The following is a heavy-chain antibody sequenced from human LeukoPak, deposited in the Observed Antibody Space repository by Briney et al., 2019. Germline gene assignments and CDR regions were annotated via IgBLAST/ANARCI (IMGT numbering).Heavy chain of an antibody. D-gene: IGHD3-22*01. CDR1: GFTFSIYA. CDR3: AKDRPNYYGSNGHYYRRDGDY. Sequence: GGSLRLSCAASGFTFSIYAMSWVRQAPGKGLQWVSSITSSGDGTYYADSVKGGFTISRDNSENMLYLQMNSLRVEDTAVYFCAKDRPNYYGSNGHYYRRDGDYWGQGTLVTVSS. V-gene: IGHV3-23*01. CDR2: ITSSGDGT. J-gene: IGHJ4*02.